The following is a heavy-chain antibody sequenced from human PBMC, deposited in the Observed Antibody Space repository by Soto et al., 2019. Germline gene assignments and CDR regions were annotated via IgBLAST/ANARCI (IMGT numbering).Heavy chain of an antibody. V-gene: IGHV4-34*01. D-gene: IGHD3-9*01. CDR3: ARANYDILTGYYYYYYGMDV. J-gene: IGHJ6*02. CDR2: INHSGST. CDR1: GGSFSGYY. Sequence: SETLSLTCAVYGGSFSGYYWSWIRQPPGKGLEWIGEINHSGSTNYNPSLKSRVTISVDTSKNQFSLKLSSVTAADTAVYYCARANYDILTGYYYYYYGMDVWGQGTTVT.